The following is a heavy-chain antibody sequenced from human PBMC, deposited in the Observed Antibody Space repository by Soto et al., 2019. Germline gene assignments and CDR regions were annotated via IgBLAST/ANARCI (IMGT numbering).Heavy chain of an antibody. CDR3: ARDLPTYYYDSSGYSPFDY. CDR2: IYHSGST. V-gene: IGHV4-38-2*02. CDR1: GYSISSGYY. D-gene: IGHD3-22*01. Sequence: SETLSLTCAVSGYSISSGYYWGWIRQPPGKGLEWIGSIYHSGSTYYNPSLKSRVTISVDTSKNQFSRKLSSVTAADTAVYYCARDLPTYYYDSSGYSPFDYWGQGTLVTVSS. J-gene: IGHJ4*02.